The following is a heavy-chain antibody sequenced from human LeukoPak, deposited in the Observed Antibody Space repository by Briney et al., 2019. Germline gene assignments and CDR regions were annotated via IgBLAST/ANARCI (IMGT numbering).Heavy chain of an antibody. CDR2: ITPIFGTA. V-gene: IGHV1-69*13. Sequence: ASVKVSCKASGGTFSSYAISWVRQAPGQGLEWMGGITPIFGTANYAQKFQGRVTITADESTSTAYMELSSLRSEDAAVYYCALTQGYCSGGSCYFSYWGQGTLVTVSS. J-gene: IGHJ4*02. D-gene: IGHD2-15*01. CDR1: GGTFSSYA. CDR3: ALTQGYCSGGSCYFSY.